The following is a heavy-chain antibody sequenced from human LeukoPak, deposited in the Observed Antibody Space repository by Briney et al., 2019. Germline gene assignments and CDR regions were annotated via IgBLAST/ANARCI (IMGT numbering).Heavy chain of an antibody. J-gene: IGHJ4*02. V-gene: IGHV4-39*07. CDR2: IYYSGST. CDR1: GGSISSSSYY. Sequence: PSETLSLTCTVSGGSISSSSYYWGWIRQPPGKGLEWIGSIYYSGSTYYNPSLKSRVTISVDTSKNQFSLKLSSVTAADTAVYYCARMLFASHWNSRGGMRGSVDYWGQGTLVTVSS. D-gene: IGHD1-7*01. CDR3: ARMLFASHWNSRGGMRGSVDY.